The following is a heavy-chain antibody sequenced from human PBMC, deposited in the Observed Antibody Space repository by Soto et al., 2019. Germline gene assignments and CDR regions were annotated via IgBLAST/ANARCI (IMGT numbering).Heavy chain of an antibody. D-gene: IGHD3-10*01. CDR3: ARKDRGATYGC. J-gene: IGHJ4*02. Sequence: QVQLQQWGAELLKPSETLSHTCAVYGGSFRGYYWSWIRQPPRKGLEWIGEINHSGSTNYNPSLKSRVTISVDTSKNQFSLKLSSVTAADTAVYYCARKDRGATYGCWGQGTLVTVSS. CDR1: GGSFRGYY. CDR2: INHSGST. V-gene: IGHV4-34*01.